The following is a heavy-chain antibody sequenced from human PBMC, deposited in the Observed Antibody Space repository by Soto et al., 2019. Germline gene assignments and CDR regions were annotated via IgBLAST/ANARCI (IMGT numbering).Heavy chain of an antibody. D-gene: IGHD5-18*01. V-gene: IGHV3-23*01. CDR1: GFTFSSYS. J-gene: IGHJ6*02. CDR3: AKAYSYEYSYYYYYGMDV. CDR2: ISGSGGST. Sequence: PGGSLRLSCAASGFTFSSYSMNWVRQAPGKGLEWVSAISGSGGSTYYADSVKGRFTISRDNSKNTLYLQMNSLRAEDTAVYYCAKAYSYEYSYYYYYGMDVWGQGTTVTVSS.